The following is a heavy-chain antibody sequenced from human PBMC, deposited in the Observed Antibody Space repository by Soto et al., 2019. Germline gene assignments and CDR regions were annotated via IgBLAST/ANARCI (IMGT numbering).Heavy chain of an antibody. V-gene: IGHV4-30-4*01. D-gene: IGHD3-16*01. CDR3: ARASTGELWVYANWFDP. J-gene: IGHJ5*02. CDR2: IYYSGGT. CDR1: GGYISSGDYY. Sequence: PSETLSLTCTVSGGYISSGDYYWSWIRQPPGKGLEWIGFIYYSGGTYYKPSLKSRVTISVDTSKNKFSLNLSSVTAADTAVYYCARASTGELWVYANWFDPWGPGTLVTVSS.